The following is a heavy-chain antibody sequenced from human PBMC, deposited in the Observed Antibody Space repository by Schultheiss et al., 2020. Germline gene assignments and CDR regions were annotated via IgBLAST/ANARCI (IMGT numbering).Heavy chain of an antibody. D-gene: IGHD3-10*01. Sequence: ASVKVSCKASGYTFTGYYMHWVRQAPGQGLEWMGWMNPNSGATGYAQKFQGRVTMTTDTSTSTVYMELSSLRSEDTAVYYCARGWYYGSGSYFDYWGQGTLVTVSS. CDR1: GYTFTGYY. CDR2: MNPNSGAT. J-gene: IGHJ4*02. V-gene: IGHV1-2*02. CDR3: ARGWYYGSGSYFDY.